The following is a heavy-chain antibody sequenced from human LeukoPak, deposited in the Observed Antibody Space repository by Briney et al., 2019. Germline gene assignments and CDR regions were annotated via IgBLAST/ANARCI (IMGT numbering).Heavy chain of an antibody. J-gene: IGHJ5*02. D-gene: IGHD3-22*01. V-gene: IGHV3-15*07. CDR3: ATDFYDST. CDR2: IRSNSDGGTI. CDR1: GFSFYNAW. Sequence: GGSLRLSCATSGFSFYNAWMNWVRQAPGMGLEWVGRIRSNSDGGTIDYAAPVKGRFTLSRDDSKDTLYPQMNSLQTEDTAVYYCATDFYDSTWGQGTLVTVSS.